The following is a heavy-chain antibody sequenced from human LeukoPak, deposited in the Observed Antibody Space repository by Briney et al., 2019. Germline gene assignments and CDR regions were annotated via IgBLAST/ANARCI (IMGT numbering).Heavy chain of an antibody. CDR3: ATLGLGFCSTSRCYEDY. CDR2: ITGSGAVT. J-gene: IGHJ4*02. D-gene: IGHD2-2*01. CDR1: GFTFSKYT. V-gene: IGHV3-23*01. Sequence: GGPLRLSCAASGFTFSKYTLIWVRQAPERGLQWVSAITGSGAVTYYEDSVKGRFTISRDNSKNTLYLQMNSLRDDDTAVYYCATLGLGFCSTSRCYEDYWGQRTRVTVSS.